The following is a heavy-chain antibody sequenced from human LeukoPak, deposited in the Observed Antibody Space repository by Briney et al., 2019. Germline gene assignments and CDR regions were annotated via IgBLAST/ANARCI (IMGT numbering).Heavy chain of an antibody. V-gene: IGHV3-23*01. CDR2: ISGAGGST. Sequence: PGGSLRLSCATSGFAFSSSSMSWVRQAPGKGLEWVSTISGAGGSTWYADSVKGRFTISRDNSKKSMSLQMSSLRAEDTAIYYCAKDDSSSWYDYFFDYWGQGTLVTVSS. J-gene: IGHJ4*02. CDR3: AKDDSSSWYDYFFDY. CDR1: GFAFSSSS. D-gene: IGHD6-13*01.